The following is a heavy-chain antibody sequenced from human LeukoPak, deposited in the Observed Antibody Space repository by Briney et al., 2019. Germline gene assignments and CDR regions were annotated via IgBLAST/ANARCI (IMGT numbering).Heavy chain of an antibody. CDR3: ARYTQGGYLRAFDI. D-gene: IGHD1-26*01. CDR2: ISSSSSYI. J-gene: IGHJ3*02. CDR1: GFTVSSNY. Sequence: GGSLRLSCAASGFTVSSNYMNWVRQAPGKGLEWVSSISSSSSYIYYADSVKGRFTISRDNAKNSLYLQMNSLRAEDTAVYYCARYTQGGYLRAFDIWGQGAMVTVSS. V-gene: IGHV3-21*01.